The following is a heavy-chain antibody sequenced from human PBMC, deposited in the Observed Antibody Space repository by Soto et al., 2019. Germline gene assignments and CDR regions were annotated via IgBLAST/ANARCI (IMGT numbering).Heavy chain of an antibody. CDR3: ARDHQGRGYDFWSGHYYYGMDV. CDR1: GFTFSSYA. D-gene: IGHD3-3*01. CDR2: ISYDGSNK. V-gene: IGHV3-30-3*01. J-gene: IGHJ6*02. Sequence: GGSLRFSCAASGFTFSSYAMHWVRQAPGKGLEWVAVISYDGSNKYYADSVKGRFTISRDNSKNTLYLQMNSLRAEDTAVYYCARDHQGRGYDFWSGHYYYGMDVWGQGTTVTVSS.